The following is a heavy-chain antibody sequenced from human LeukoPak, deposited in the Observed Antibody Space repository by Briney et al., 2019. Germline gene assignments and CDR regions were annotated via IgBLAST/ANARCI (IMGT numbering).Heavy chain of an antibody. CDR2: INPSGGST. D-gene: IGHD5-24*01. CDR1: GYTFTNYY. Sequence: GASVKVSCKASGYTFTNYYMHWVRQAPGQGLEWMGIINPSGGSTSYAQKFQGRVTMTRDTSTSTVYKYLSSLRSEDTAVYFCASGYNRDYWGQGTLVTVSS. V-gene: IGHV1-46*03. J-gene: IGHJ4*02. CDR3: ASGYNRDY.